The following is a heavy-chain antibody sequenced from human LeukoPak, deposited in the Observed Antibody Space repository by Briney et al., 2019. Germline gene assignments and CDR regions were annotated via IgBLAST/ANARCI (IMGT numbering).Heavy chain of an antibody. J-gene: IGHJ3*02. CDR2: ISAYNGNT. CDR1: GGTFSSYA. V-gene: IGHV1-18*01. Sequence: GSSVKVSCKASGGTFSSYAISWVRQAPGQGLEWMGWISAYNGNTNYAQKLQGRVTMTTDTSTSTAYMELRSLRSDDTAVYYCARWDSSSGDAFDIWGQGAMVTVSS. CDR3: ARWDSSSGDAFDI. D-gene: IGHD6-6*01.